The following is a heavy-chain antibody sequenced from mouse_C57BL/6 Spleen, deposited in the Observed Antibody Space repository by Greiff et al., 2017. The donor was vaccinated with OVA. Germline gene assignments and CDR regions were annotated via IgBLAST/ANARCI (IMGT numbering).Heavy chain of an antibody. CDR2: IDPETGGT. CDR1: GYTFTDYE. D-gene: IGHD1-1*01. CDR3: TTLITTVAFDY. V-gene: IGHV1-15*01. J-gene: IGHJ2*01. Sequence: VKLMESGAELVRPGASVTLSCKASGYTFTDYEMHWVKQTPVHGLEWIGAIDPETGGTAYNQKFKGKAILTADKSSSTAYMELRSLTSEDSAVYYCTTLITTVAFDYWGQGTTLTVSS.